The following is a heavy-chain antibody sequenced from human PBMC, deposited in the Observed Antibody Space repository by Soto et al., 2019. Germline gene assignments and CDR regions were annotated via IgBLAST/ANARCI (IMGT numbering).Heavy chain of an antibody. CDR2: ISAYNGNT. CDR1: GYTFTSYG. J-gene: IGHJ4*02. D-gene: IGHD2-15*01. CDR3: AREESVYCSGGSCYQFDY. V-gene: IGHV1-18*01. Sequence: ASVKVSCKASGYTFTSYGISWVRQAPGQGLEWMGWISAYNGNTNYAQKLQGRVTMTTDTSTSTAYMELRSLRSDDTAVYYCAREESVYCSGGSCYQFDYWGQGTLVTVSS.